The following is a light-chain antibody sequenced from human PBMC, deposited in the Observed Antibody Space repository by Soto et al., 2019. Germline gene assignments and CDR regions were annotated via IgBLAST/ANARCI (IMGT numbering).Light chain of an antibody. J-gene: IGLJ1*01. CDR3: SSYTSINSRV. V-gene: IGLV2-14*03. Sequence: QAVVTQPASVSGSPGQSITISCTGTSTDVGGYNFVSWYQQYPGEAPKLIIYEVSNRPSGVSNRFSGSKSGNTASLTISGLQAEDEADYHCSSYTSINSRVFGTGTKLTVL. CDR1: STDVGGYNF. CDR2: EVS.